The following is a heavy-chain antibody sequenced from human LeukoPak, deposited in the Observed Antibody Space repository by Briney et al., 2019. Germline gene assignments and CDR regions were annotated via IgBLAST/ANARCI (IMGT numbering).Heavy chain of an antibody. CDR3: ATTPAAPWSSNWFDP. V-gene: IGHV1-24*01. D-gene: IGHD2-2*01. CDR2: FDPEDGET. Sequence: ASVKVSCKVSGYTLTELSMHWVRQAPGKGLEWMGGFDPEDGETIYAQKFQGRVTMTEDTSTDTAYMELSSLRSEDTAVYYCATTPAAPWSSNWFDPWGLGTLVTVSS. CDR1: GYTLTELS. J-gene: IGHJ5*02.